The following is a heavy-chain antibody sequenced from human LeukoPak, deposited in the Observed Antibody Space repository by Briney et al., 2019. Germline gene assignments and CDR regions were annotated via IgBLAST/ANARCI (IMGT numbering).Heavy chain of an antibody. D-gene: IGHD6-13*01. J-gene: IGHJ5*02. CDR2: INHSGST. V-gene: IGHV4-34*01. CDR1: GGSISSYY. Sequence: SETLSLTCTVSGGSISSYYWSWIRQPPGKRLEWIGEINHSGSTNYNPSLKSRVTISVDTSKNQFSLKLRSVTAADTAVYYCARKEGGQLVNTRRWFDPWGQGTLVTVSS. CDR3: ARKEGGQLVNTRRWFDP.